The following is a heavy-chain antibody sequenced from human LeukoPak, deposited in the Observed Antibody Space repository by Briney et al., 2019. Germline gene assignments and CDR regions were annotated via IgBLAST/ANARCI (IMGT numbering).Heavy chain of an antibody. CDR2: INHSGST. J-gene: IGHJ3*02. CDR3: AATREYSSSSDAFDI. D-gene: IGHD6-6*01. V-gene: IGHV4-34*01. Sequence: SETLSLTCAVYGGSFSGYYWSWIRQPPGKGLEWIGKINHSGSTNYNPSLKSRVTISVDTSKNQFSLKLSSVTAADTAVYYRAATREYSSSSDAFDIWGQGTMVTVSS. CDR1: GGSFSGYY.